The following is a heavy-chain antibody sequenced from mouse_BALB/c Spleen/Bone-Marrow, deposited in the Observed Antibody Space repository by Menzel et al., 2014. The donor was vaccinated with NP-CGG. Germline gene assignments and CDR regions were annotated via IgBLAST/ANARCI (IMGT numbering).Heavy chain of an antibody. CDR3: ARGSYYEGAMDY. D-gene: IGHD1-1*01. J-gene: IGHJ4*01. CDR2: IWAGGST. V-gene: IGHV2-9*02. CDR1: GFSLXSYG. Sequence: QVQLQQSGPGLVAPSQSLPITCTVSGFSLXSYGVHWVRQPPGKVLEWLGVIWAGGSTNYNSALMSRLSISKDNSKSQVFLKMNSLQTDDTTMYYCARGSYYEGAMDYWGQGTSVTVSS.